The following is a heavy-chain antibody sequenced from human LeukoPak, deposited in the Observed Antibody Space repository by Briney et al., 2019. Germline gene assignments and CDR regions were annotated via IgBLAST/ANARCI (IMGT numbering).Heavy chain of an antibody. CDR3: ARENDYVWGSYRSNFDY. CDR2: ISAYNGNT. CDR1: GYTFTSYG. V-gene: IGHV1-18*01. D-gene: IGHD3-16*02. J-gene: IGHJ4*02. Sequence: ASVKVSCKASGYTFTSYGISWVRQAPGQGLEWMGWISAYNGNTNYAQKLQGRVTMTTDTSTSTAYMELRSLRSDDTAVYYCARENDYVWGSYRSNFDYWGQGTLVTVSP.